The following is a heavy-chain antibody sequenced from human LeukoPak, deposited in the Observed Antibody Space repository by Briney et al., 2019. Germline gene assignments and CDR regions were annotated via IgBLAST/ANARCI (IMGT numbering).Heavy chain of an antibody. D-gene: IGHD2-15*01. Sequence: LGGSLRLSCAASGFTFSSYAMSWVRQAPGKGLEWVSAISGSGGSTYYADSVKGRFTISRDNSKNTLYLQMNSLRAEDTAVYYCAKALTRYCSGGSCSATDYWGQGTLVTVSS. CDR1: GFTFSSYA. CDR2: ISGSGGST. CDR3: AKALTRYCSGGSCSATDY. J-gene: IGHJ4*02. V-gene: IGHV3-23*01.